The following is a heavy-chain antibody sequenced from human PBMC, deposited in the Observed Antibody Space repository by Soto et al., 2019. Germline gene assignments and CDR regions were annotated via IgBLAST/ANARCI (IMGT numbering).Heavy chain of an antibody. Sequence: ASVKVSCKASGYTFTSYAMHWVRQAPGQRLEWIGWINAGNGNTKYSQKFQGRVTITRDTSASTAYMELSSLRSEDTAVYYCASLLGGVLDGEPPYWYFDLWGRGTLVTVSS. D-gene: IGHD1-26*01. CDR1: GYTFTSYA. V-gene: IGHV1-3*01. CDR3: ASLLGGVLDGEPPYWYFDL. CDR2: INAGNGNT. J-gene: IGHJ2*01.